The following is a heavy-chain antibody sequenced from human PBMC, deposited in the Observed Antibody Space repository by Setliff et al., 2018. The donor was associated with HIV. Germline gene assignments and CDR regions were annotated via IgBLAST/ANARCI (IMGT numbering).Heavy chain of an antibody. CDR1: GFTFDDYA. CDR2: ISWNSGSR. V-gene: IGHV3-9*01. J-gene: IGHJ4*02. CDR3: VKVSRGTVVRGVILVGYFDY. Sequence: GGSLRLSCAASGFTFDDYAMHWVRQAPGKGLEWVSGISWNSGSRGYADSVKGRFTISRDNSKNTLYLQMSSLRVEDTAVYYCVKVSRGTVVRGVILVGYFDYWGQGTLVTVSS. D-gene: IGHD3-10*02.